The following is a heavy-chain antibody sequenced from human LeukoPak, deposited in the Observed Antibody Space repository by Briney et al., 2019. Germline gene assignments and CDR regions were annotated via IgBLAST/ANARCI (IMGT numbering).Heavy chain of an antibody. Sequence: SETLSLTCAASGGSIRSHYWSWIRQPPGKGLEWIGYIYYTGSTNYNPSLKSRVTISVDTSKNQFSLKLSSVTAADTAVYYCARHYETSGYYFDYWGQGSLVTVSS. CDR1: GGSIRSHY. D-gene: IGHD3-22*01. CDR3: ARHYETSGYYFDY. CDR2: IYYTGST. V-gene: IGHV4-59*11. J-gene: IGHJ4*02.